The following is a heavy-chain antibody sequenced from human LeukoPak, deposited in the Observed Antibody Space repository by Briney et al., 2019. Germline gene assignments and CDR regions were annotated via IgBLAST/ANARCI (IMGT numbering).Heavy chain of an antibody. D-gene: IGHD6-19*01. CDR2: TYYRSKWYN. V-gene: IGHV6-1*01. CDR3: ARDLGYSGGWYWDY. CDR1: GDSVSSNSVA. Sequence: SQTLSLTCAISGDSVSSNSVAWNWIRQSPSRGLEWLGRTYYRSKWYNDYTVSVKSRITINPDTSKNQFSLQLNSVTPEDTAVYYCARDLGYSGGWYWDYWGQGTLVTVSS. J-gene: IGHJ4*02.